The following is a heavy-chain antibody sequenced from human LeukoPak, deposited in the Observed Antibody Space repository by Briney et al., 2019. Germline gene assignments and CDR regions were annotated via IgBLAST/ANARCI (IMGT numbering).Heavy chain of an antibody. Sequence: SETLSLTCTVSGGSISSYYWSWIRQPPGKGLEWIGYIYYSGSTNYNPSLKSRVTISVDTSKNRFSLKLSSVTAADTAVYYCARGGGPRAFDYWGQGTLVTVSS. CDR1: GGSISSYY. D-gene: IGHD2-15*01. V-gene: IGHV4-59*01. J-gene: IGHJ4*02. CDR2: IYYSGST. CDR3: ARGGGPRAFDY.